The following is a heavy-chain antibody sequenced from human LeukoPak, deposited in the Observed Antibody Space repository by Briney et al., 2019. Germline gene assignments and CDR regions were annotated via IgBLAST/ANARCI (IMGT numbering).Heavy chain of an antibody. J-gene: IGHJ5*01. V-gene: IGHV4-39*01. CDR1: GGSISSSTYY. D-gene: IGHD1-1*01. CDR2: VPYSGNT. CDR3: ARQNWNAPAGWLDS. Sequence: SETLSLTCTVSGGSISSSTYYWGWIRQPPGKELEWIGSVPYSGNTYNHPSLRSRVTISVDTSKNQFSLKLNSVTAADTAVYYCARQNWNAPAGWLDSWGQGTLVTVSS.